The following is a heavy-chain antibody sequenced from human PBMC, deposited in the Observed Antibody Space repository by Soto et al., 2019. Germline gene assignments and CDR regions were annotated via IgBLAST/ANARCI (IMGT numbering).Heavy chain of an antibody. V-gene: IGHV4-59*01. CDR1: GGSISSYY. J-gene: IGHJ4*02. CDR2: IYYSGST. D-gene: IGHD4-17*01. Sequence: SETLSLTCTVSGGSISSYYWSWIRQPPGKGLEWIGYIYYSGSTNYNPSLKSRVTISVDTSKNQFSLKLSSVTAADTAVYYCARSSSGGDYRGFDYWGQGTLVTVSS. CDR3: ARSSSGGDYRGFDY.